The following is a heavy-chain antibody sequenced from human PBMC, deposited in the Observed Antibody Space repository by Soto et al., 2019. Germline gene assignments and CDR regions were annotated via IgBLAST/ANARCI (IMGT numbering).Heavy chain of an antibody. D-gene: IGHD6-19*01. Sequence: QLQESGPGLVKPSETLSLTCTVSGGSISSFYWSWIRQPAGKGLEWIGRIYTSGITNYNPSLKSRVTLSVDTSTNQCSLKLRSVTAADTAVYYCARVGMVGTVLGSWFDAWGQGTLVTVSS. CDR2: IYTSGIT. J-gene: IGHJ5*02. CDR1: GGSISSFY. CDR3: ARVGMVGTVLGSWFDA. V-gene: IGHV4-4*07.